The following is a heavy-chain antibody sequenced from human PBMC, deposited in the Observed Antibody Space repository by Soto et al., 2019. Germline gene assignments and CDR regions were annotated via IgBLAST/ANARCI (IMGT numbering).Heavy chain of an antibody. J-gene: IGHJ5*02. D-gene: IGHD3-9*01. CDR2: IYYSGST. Sequence: PSWNMYLTCTVPGGSISSIGYYWGWFRQPPGKGLEWIGSIYYSGSTYYNPSLKSRVTISVDTSKNQFSLKLSSVTAADSAVYYCAREMYHYMLSGDYIRRVDLWSQGT. CDR3: AREMYHYMLSGDYIRRVDL. CDR1: GGSISSIGYY. V-gene: IGHV4-39*02.